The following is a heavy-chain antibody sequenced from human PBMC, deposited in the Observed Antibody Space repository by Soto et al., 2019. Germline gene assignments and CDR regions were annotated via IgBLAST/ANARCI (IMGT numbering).Heavy chain of an antibody. Sequence: QVQLQESGPGLVKPSETLSLTCTVSGGSISSYYWSWIRQPPGKGLEWIGYIYYSGSTNYNPSLKSRVTISVDTSKNQFSLKLSSVTAADTAVYYCARERGSYDSDAFDIWGQGTMVTVSS. J-gene: IGHJ3*02. CDR2: IYYSGST. CDR1: GGSISSYY. D-gene: IGHD5-12*01. V-gene: IGHV4-59*01. CDR3: ARERGSYDSDAFDI.